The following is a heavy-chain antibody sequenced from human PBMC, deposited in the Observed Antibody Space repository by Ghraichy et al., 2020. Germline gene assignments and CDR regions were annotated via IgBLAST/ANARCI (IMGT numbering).Heavy chain of an antibody. CDR1: GFTFSSYA. D-gene: IGHD4-17*01. J-gene: IGHJ4*02. V-gene: IGHV3-23*01. CDR3: AKDMSMVTTWVDY. CDR2: ISGGGGTT. Sequence: GGSLRLSCAASGFTFSSYAMSWVRQAPGKGLEWVSVISGGGGTTYYADSVKGRFTISRDNSKNTLYLQMNSLRAEDTAVYYCAKDMSMVTTWVDYWGQGTLVTVSS.